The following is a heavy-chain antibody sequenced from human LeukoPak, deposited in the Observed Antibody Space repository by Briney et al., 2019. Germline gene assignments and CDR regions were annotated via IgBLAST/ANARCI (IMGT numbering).Heavy chain of an antibody. D-gene: IGHD1-26*01. CDR1: GGSISSYY. CDR3: ATTLWAWEGHYYYMDV. V-gene: IGHV4-59*01. J-gene: IGHJ6*03. CDR2: IYYSGST. Sequence: PSETLSLTCTVSGGSISSYYWSWIRQPPGQALEWIGYIYYSGSTNYNPSLKSRVTISVDTSKNQFSLKLSSVTAADTAVYYCATTLWAWEGHYYYMDVWGKGTTVTVSS.